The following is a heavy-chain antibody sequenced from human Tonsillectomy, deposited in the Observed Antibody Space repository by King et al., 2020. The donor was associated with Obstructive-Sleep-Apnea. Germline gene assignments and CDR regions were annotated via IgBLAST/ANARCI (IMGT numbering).Heavy chain of an antibody. J-gene: IGHJ4*01. V-gene: IGHV5-51*01. CDR3: ARQGYSYGYLLVDY. D-gene: IGHD5-18*01. CDR2: TYPGDSDT. Sequence: QLVQSGAEVKKPGESLKISCKGSGYSFTNYWIAWVRQMPGKGLEWMGITYPGDSDTRYSPSFQGQVTISADKSINTAYLQWSSLKASDTATYYCARQGYSYGYLLVDYWGQGTLLTVSS. CDR1: GYSFTNYW.